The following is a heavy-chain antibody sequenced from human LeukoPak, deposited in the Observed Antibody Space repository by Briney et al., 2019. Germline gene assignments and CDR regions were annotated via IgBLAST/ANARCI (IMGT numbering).Heavy chain of an antibody. CDR3: ATGIAAWGAFDI. CDR2: ISAYNGNT. V-gene: IGHV1-18*01. J-gene: IGHJ3*02. CDR1: GYTFTSYG. D-gene: IGHD6-13*01. Sequence: ASVKVSCKASGYTFTSYGISWVRQAPGQGLEWMGWISAYNGNTNYAQKLQGRVTMTTDTSTSTAYMELRSPRSDDTAVYYCATGIAAWGAFDIWGQGTMVTVSS.